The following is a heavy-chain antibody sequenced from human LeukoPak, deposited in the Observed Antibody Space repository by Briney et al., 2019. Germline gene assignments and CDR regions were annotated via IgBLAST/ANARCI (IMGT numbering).Heavy chain of an antibody. V-gene: IGHV1-18*01. D-gene: IGHD3-3*01. CDR1: GYTFTSYG. CDR3: ARDLDSITIFGVTRGTFDY. J-gene: IGHJ4*02. CDR2: ISAYNGNT. Sequence: EASVKVSCMASGYTFTSYGISWVRQAPGQGLEWMGWISAYNGNTNYAQKLQGRVTMTTDTSTSTAYMELRSLRSDDTAVYYCARDLDSITIFGVTRGTFDYWGQGTLVTVSS.